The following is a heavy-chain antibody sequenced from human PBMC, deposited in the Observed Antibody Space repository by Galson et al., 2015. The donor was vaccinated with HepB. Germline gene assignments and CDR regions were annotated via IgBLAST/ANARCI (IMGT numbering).Heavy chain of an antibody. D-gene: IGHD6-13*01. V-gene: IGHV3-48*02. Sequence: SLRLSCAASGFTFSSYGMHWVRQAPGKGLEWVSYISSSSSTIYYADSVKGRFTISRDNAKNSLYLQMNSLRDEDTAVYYCAREGAADTDDFSFDYWGQGTLVTVSS. CDR2: ISSSSSTI. CDR1: GFTFSSYG. CDR3: AREGAADTDDFSFDY. J-gene: IGHJ4*02.